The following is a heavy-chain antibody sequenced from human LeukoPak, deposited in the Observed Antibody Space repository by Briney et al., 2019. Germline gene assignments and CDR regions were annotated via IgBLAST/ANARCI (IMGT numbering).Heavy chain of an antibody. CDR1: GYTFTSYD. Sequence: GASVKVSCKASGYTFTSYDINWVRQAPGQGLEWMGWINPNSGGTNYAQKFQGRVTMTRDTSISTAYMELSRLRSDDTAVYYCARDYSAMALLYYFDYWGQGTLVTVSS. CDR3: ARDYSAMALLYYFDY. V-gene: IGHV1-2*02. CDR2: INPNSGGT. J-gene: IGHJ4*02. D-gene: IGHD5-18*01.